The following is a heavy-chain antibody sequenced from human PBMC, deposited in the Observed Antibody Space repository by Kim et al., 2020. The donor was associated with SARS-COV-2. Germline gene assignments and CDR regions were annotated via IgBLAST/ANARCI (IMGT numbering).Heavy chain of an antibody. CDR2: INHSGST. CDR3: ARGVYFGWTYYYYGMDV. CDR1: GGSFSGYY. D-gene: IGHD3-9*01. Sequence: SETLSLTCAVYGGSFSGYYWSWIRQPPGKGLEWIGEINHSGSTNYNPSLKSRVTISVDTSKNQFSLKLSSVTAADTAVYYCARGVYFGWTYYYYGMDVWGQGTTVTVSS. J-gene: IGHJ6*02. V-gene: IGHV4-34*01.